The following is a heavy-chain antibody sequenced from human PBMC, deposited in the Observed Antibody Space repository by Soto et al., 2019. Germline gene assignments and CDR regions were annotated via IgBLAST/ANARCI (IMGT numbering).Heavy chain of an antibody. D-gene: IGHD6-19*01. Sequence: SVKVSCKASGGTFSSYAISWVRQAPGEGLEWMGGIIPIFGTANYAQKFQGRVTITADESTSTTYMELSSLRSEDAAVYYCAGDTYPGIAVTGDYYYYGMDVWGQGTTVTVS. V-gene: IGHV1-69*13. CDR3: AGDTYPGIAVTGDYYYYGMDV. J-gene: IGHJ6*02. CDR1: GGTFSSYA. CDR2: IIPIFGTA.